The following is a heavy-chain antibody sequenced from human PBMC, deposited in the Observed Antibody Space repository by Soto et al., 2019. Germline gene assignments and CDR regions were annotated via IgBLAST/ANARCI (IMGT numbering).Heavy chain of an antibody. CDR3: AGRGYSGYHSSDY. J-gene: IGHJ4*02. CDR2: MNPNSGNT. Sequence: GASVKVSCKASGYTFTSYDINWARQATGQGLEWMGWMNPNSGNTGYAQKFQGRVTMTRNTSISTAYMELSSLRSEDTAVYYCAGRGYSGYHSSDYWGQGTLVTVSS. CDR1: GYTFTSYD. D-gene: IGHD5-12*01. V-gene: IGHV1-8*01.